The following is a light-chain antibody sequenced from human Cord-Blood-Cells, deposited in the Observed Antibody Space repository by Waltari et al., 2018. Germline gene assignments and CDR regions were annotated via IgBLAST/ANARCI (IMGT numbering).Light chain of an antibody. CDR3: QQYCSSPRLT. J-gene: IGKJ4*01. CDR2: DAS. V-gene: IGKV3-20*01. CDR1: QSVSSSY. Sequence: EIVLTQSHGPLSLPPGDISTLSCRASQSVSSSYLAWYQQKPGQAPRLLISDASSRATGIPDRFSGSGSGTDFTLTISRLEPEDFAVYYCQQYCSSPRLTFGGGTKVEIK.